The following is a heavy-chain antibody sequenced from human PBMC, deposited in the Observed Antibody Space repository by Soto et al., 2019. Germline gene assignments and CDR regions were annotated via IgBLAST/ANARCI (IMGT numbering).Heavy chain of an antibody. J-gene: IGHJ4*02. CDR3: ARGRRYYYDNTGPFYFEH. CDR2: IYYNGIT. V-gene: IGHV4-59*01. CDR1: GCSISNYY. Sequence: ETLSLTCPVSGCSISNYYWSWIRQPPGTELEWIAYIYYNGITNYNPSLKSRVTISVDTSKNQFSLTLTSVTAADTAVYYCARGRRYYYDNTGPFYFEHWGQGTLVTVSS. D-gene: IGHD3-22*01.